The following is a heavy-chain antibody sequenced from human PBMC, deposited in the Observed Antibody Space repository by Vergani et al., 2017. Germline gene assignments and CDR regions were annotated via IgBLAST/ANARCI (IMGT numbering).Heavy chain of an antibody. Sequence: EVQLVETGGGLIQPGGSLRLSCAASGFTVSSNYMSWVRQAPGKGLEWVSLIYSGGSTYYADSVKGRFTISRDNSKNTLYLQMNSLRAEDTAVYYCARGTIFGVVTGPIDYWGQGTLVTVSS. D-gene: IGHD3-3*01. J-gene: IGHJ4*02. CDR1: GFTVSSNY. CDR2: IYSGGST. V-gene: IGHV3-53*02. CDR3: ARGTIFGVVTGPIDY.